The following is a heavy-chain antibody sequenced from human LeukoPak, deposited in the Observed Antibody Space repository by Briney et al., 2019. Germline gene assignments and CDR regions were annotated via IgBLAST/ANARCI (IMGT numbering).Heavy chain of an antibody. V-gene: IGHV4-34*01. Sequence: SETLSLTCTVSGGSISSYYWSWIRQPPGKGLEWIGEINHSGSTNYNPSLKSRVTISVDTSKNQFSLKLSSVTAADTAVYYCARSPYDWGQGTLVTVSS. CDR1: GGSISSYY. J-gene: IGHJ4*02. D-gene: IGHD3-10*01. CDR2: INHSGST. CDR3: ARSPYD.